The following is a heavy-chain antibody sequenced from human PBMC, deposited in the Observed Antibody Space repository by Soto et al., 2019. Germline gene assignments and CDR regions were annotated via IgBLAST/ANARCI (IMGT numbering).Heavy chain of an antibody. V-gene: IGHV4-30-4*01. CDR1: GGSISSGDYC. CDR2: IYYSGST. CDR3: ARGQYGSGSYFPIGTNYYFDY. Sequence: QVQLQESGPGLVKPSQTLSLTCTVSGGSISSGDYCWSWIRQPPGKGLEWIGYIYYSGSTYYNPSLKSRVTISVDTSKNQFSLKLSSVTAADTAVYYCARGQYGSGSYFPIGTNYYFDYWGQGTLVTVSS. D-gene: IGHD3-10*01. J-gene: IGHJ4*02.